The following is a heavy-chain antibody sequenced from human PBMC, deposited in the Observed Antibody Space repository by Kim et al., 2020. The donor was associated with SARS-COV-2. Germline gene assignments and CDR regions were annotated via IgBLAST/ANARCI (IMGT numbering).Heavy chain of an antibody. CDR1: GGSISSCCYY. CDR2: ICYSGSN. J-gene: IGHJ4*01. CDR3: AGQRVTMIFVVTNFDY. D-gene: IGHD3-22*01. Sequence: SETLSLTCTVSGGSISSCCYYWVWLRQPPGLGLVWNGSICYSGSNYYNPSIKSRIAISVDTNKNQFSLNLSSVTAADTAVYYSAGQRVTMIFVVTNFDY. V-gene: IGHV4-39*01.